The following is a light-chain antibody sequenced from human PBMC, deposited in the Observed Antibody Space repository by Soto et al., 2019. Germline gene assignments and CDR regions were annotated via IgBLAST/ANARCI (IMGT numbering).Light chain of an antibody. CDR3: QQYNNWHS. CDR2: GAS. V-gene: IGKV3-15*01. CDR1: QSVSSN. J-gene: IGKJ1*01. Sequence: EIVMTQSPAALSVSPGERATRSCRASQSVSSNLAWYQQKPGQAPRLLIYGASTRATGIPARFSGSGSGTEFTLTISSLQSEDFAVYYCQQYNNWHSFGQGTKVDIK.